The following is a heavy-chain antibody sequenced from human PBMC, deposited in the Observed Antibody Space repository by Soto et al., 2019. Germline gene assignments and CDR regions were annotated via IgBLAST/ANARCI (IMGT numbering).Heavy chain of an antibody. CDR1: GDSIISGGYY. CDR2: IYYSGST. CDR3: FDP. J-gene: IGHJ5*02. V-gene: IGHV4-31*03. Sequence: SETLSLTCTVSGDSIISGGYYWTWIRQQPGQGLEWIGHIYYSGSTYYNPSLKSRLTISIDTSKNQFSLKLTSVTAADTAVYYWFDPWGQGTLVTVSS.